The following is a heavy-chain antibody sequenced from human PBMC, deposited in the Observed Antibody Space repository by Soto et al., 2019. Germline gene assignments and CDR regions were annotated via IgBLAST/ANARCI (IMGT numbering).Heavy chain of an antibody. CDR3: ARGPSGDKVDY. V-gene: IGHV4-30-4*01. J-gene: IGHJ4*02. D-gene: IGHD7-27*01. Sequence: SETLSLTRPVSCGSISSGGFYWSWVRQPPDKGLEWIGHIYNGGSTYSNPSLRSRVTISVDTSKNQFSLNLSSVSAADTAVYYCARGPSGDKVDYWGQGTLVTVSS. CDR2: IYNGGST. CDR1: CGSISSGGFY.